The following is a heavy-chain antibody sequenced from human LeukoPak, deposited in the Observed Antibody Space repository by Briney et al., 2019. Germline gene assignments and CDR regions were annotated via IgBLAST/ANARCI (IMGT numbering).Heavy chain of an antibody. D-gene: IGHD3-16*01. CDR2: IYTSGST. V-gene: IGHV4-4*07. Sequence: PSETLSLTCTVSGGSISSYYWSWIRQPAGKGLEWIGRIYTSGSTNYNPSLKSRVTISVDTSKNQFSLKLSSVTAADTAVYYCACISHGRWGGWFDPWGQGTLVTVSS. J-gene: IGHJ5*02. CDR1: GGSISSYY. CDR3: ACISHGRWGGWFDP.